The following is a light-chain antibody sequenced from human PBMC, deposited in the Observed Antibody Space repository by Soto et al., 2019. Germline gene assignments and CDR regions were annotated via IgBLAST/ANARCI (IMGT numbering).Light chain of an antibody. J-gene: IGKJ4*01. V-gene: IGKV3-11*01. CDR3: QQRIDWPLT. CDR2: DAS. CDR1: QSIRTY. Sequence: EIVLTQSPATLSLSPGEGATLSCRASQSIRTYLAWYQQKPGQAPRLLIYDASNRATGIPARFSGSGSGTDFTLTISSLEPEDFAVYCCQQRIDWPLTFGGGTKVEIK.